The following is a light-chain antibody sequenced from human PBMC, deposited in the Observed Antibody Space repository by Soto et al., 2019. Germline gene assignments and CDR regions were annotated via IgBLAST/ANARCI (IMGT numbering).Light chain of an antibody. CDR2: KAS. CDR1: ESNSSW. V-gene: IGKV1-5*03. CDR3: QQCNSYPWT. J-gene: IGKJ1*01. Sequence: DIQMTQSPSTLSASVGDRVTITCRSSESNSSWLAWYQQKPGKAPKLLIYKASSLESGVPSRFSGSGSGTEFTLTISSLQPDDFASYYCQQCNSYPWTFGQGTKVEIK.